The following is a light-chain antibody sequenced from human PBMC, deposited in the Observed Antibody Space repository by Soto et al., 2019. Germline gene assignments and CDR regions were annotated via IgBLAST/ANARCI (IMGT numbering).Light chain of an antibody. Sequence: EIVLTQSPATLSLSPGERATLSCRASQSVSSYLAWYQQKPGQAPRLPIYDASNRATGIPARFSGSGSGTDFTLTISSLEPEDFAVYYCQQRRDTFGQGTKLEIK. CDR1: QSVSSY. J-gene: IGKJ2*01. V-gene: IGKV3-11*01. CDR3: QQRRDT. CDR2: DAS.